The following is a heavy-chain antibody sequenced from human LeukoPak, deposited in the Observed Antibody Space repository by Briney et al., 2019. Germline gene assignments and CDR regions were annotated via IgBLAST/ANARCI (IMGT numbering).Heavy chain of an antibody. D-gene: IGHD3-10*01. CDR1: GFTFSSYE. J-gene: IGHJ3*02. CDR3: AKDRLWFGEPSAFDI. Sequence: PGGSLRLSCAASGFTFSSYEMNWVRQAPGKGLEWVSYISSSGSTIYYADSVKGRFTISRDNAKNSLYLQMNSLRAEDTAVYYCAKDRLWFGEPSAFDIWGQGTMVTVSS. CDR2: ISSSGSTI. V-gene: IGHV3-48*03.